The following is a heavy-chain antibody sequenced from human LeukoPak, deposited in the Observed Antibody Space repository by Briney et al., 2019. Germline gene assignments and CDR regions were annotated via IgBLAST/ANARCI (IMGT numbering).Heavy chain of an antibody. CDR1: GFTFSNAW. Sequence: GGSLRLSCAASGFTFSNAWMSWVRQAPGKGLEWVGRIKSKTDGGTTDYAAPVKGRFTISRDDSKNTLYLQMNSLKTEDTAVYYCTTRLTVTFVGVIVFDYWGQGTLVTVSS. J-gene: IGHJ4*02. V-gene: IGHV3-15*01. CDR3: TTRLTVTFVGVIVFDY. CDR2: IKSKTDGGTT. D-gene: IGHD3-16*02.